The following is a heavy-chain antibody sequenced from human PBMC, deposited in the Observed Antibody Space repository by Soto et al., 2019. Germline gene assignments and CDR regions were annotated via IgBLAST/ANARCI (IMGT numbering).Heavy chain of an antibody. V-gene: IGHV1-18*01. D-gene: IGHD2-2*01. CDR1: GYTFTSYG. CDR2: ISAYNGNT. CDR3: ARGGYCISTSCTDDAFDI. J-gene: IGHJ3*02. Sequence: QVQLVQSGAEVKKPGASVKVSCKASGYTFTSYGISWVRQAPGQGLEWMGWISAYNGNTNYAQKLQGRVTMTTDTXTXTXXMELRSLRSDDTAVYYCARGGYCISTSCTDDAFDIWGQGTMVTVSS.